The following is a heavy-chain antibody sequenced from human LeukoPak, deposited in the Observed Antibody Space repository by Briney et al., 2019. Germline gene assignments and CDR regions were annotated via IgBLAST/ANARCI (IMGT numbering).Heavy chain of an antibody. V-gene: IGHV3-7*03. CDR1: GFTFSSYA. Sequence: PGGSLRLSCAASGFTFSSYAMHWVRQAPGKGLEWVADINEDGSKIYSLDSVKGRFTISRDNAKNSLSLQLNTLRAEDTAVYYCARWSHVSGRWFLDNWGRGTLVSVSS. CDR2: INEDGSKI. D-gene: IGHD3-10*01. CDR3: ARWSHVSGRWFLDN. J-gene: IGHJ4*02.